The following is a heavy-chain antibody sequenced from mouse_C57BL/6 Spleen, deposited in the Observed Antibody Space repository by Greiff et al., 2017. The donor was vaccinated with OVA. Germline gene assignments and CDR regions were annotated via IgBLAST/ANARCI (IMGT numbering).Heavy chain of an antibody. CDR2: INPNNGGT. D-gene: IGHD1-1*01. J-gene: IGHJ4*01. CDR1: GYTFTDYN. CDR3: ARWGSSYGAMDY. Sequence: VHVKQSGPELVKPGASVKIPCKASGYTFTDYNMDWVKQSHGKSLEWIGDINPNNGGTIYNQKFKGKATLTVDKSSSTAYMELRSLTSEDTAVYYCARWGSSYGAMDYWGQGTSVTVSS. V-gene: IGHV1-18*01.